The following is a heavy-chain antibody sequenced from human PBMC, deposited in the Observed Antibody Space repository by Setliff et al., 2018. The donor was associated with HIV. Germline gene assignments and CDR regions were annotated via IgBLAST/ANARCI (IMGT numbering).Heavy chain of an antibody. D-gene: IGHD6-6*01. CDR2: ISGSGDTT. V-gene: IGHV3-23*01. Sequence: GGSLRLSCAASGFTFSNYAMTWVRQAPGKGLEWVSGISGSGDTTNYADSVKGRFTISRDNSKNTLYLQMNSLRAEDTAVYYCAKYSSSWSYYSYYMNVWGKGTTVTVSS. J-gene: IGHJ6*03. CDR3: AKYSSSWSYYSYYMNV. CDR1: GFTFSNYA.